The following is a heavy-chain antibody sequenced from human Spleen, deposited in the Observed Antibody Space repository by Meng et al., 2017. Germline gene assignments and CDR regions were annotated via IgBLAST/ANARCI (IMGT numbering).Heavy chain of an antibody. J-gene: IGHJ5*02. V-gene: IGHV4-34*01. D-gene: IGHD6-13*01. Sequence: QVQLPQVGAGLLKPSETLSLTCAVYGGYFSGYYWSWIRQPPGKGLEWIGEIYDSGSTNYNPSLKSRVTISVDKSRNQFSLKLSSVTAADTAVYYCAGCVATAGTGFDPWGQGTLVTVSS. CDR3: AGCVATAGTGFDP. CDR1: GGYFSGYY. CDR2: IYDSGST.